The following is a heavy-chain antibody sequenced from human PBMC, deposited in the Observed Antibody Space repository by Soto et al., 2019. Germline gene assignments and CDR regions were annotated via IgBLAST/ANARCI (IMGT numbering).Heavy chain of an antibody. CDR2: ISAYNGNT. D-gene: IGHD6-19*01. Sequence: ASVKVSCKASGYTFTSYGISWVRQAPGQGLEWMGWISAYNGNTNYAQKLQGRVTMTTDTSTSTAYMELRSLRPDDTAVYYCARDAVAGTGRIYYYYGMDVWGQGTTVTVSS. CDR3: ARDAVAGTGRIYYYYGMDV. CDR1: GYTFTSYG. J-gene: IGHJ6*02. V-gene: IGHV1-18*04.